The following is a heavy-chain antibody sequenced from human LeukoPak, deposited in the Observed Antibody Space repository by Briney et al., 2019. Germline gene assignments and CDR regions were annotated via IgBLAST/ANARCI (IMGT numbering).Heavy chain of an antibody. V-gene: IGHV4-39*07. Sequence: SETLSLTCTVSGASISSSGYYWGWIRQPPGKGLEWFGTIYYSGSTYYNPSLKSRVTISVDTSKNQLSLKLNSVTAADTAVYYCARSSTLYGHFDYWGQGSLVTISS. CDR3: ARSSTLYGHFDY. CDR2: IYYSGST. CDR1: GASISSSGYY. D-gene: IGHD3-10*01. J-gene: IGHJ4*02.